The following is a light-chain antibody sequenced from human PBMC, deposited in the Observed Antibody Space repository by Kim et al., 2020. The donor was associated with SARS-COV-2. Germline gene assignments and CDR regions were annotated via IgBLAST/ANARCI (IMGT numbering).Light chain of an antibody. CDR1: QTINNT. CDR3: QQSNDWPPLT. CDR2: DAT. J-gene: IGKJ1*01. Sequence: SPGERATLSCRASQTINNTLVWYQQEPGQAPRLLIYDATTRATGVPARFIGSGSETDFTLTISSLQSEDFAVYYWQQSNDWPPLTFGQGTKVDIK. V-gene: IGKV3-15*01.